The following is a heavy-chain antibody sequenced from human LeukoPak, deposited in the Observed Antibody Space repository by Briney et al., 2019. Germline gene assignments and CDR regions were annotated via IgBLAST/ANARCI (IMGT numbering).Heavy chain of an antibody. CDR2: IIPIFGTA. V-gene: IGHV1-69*05. D-gene: IGHD3-10*01. J-gene: IGHJ6*03. CDR1: GGTFSSYA. CDR3: ARDGPAGGYYYYYMDV. Sequence: ASVKVSCKASGGTFSSYAISWVRQAPGQGLEWMGGIIPIFGTANYAQKFQGRVTITTDESTSTAYMELSSLRSEDTAVYYCARDGPAGGYYYYYMDVWGKGTTVTVSS.